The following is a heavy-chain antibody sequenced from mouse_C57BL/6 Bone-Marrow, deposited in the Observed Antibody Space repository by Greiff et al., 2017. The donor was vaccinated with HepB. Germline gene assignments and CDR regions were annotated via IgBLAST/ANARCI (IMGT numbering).Heavy chain of an antibody. CDR3: ARTGPGNYPLYFDY. J-gene: IGHJ2*01. V-gene: IGHV2-2*01. CDR2: LWSGGST. CDR1: GFSLTSYG. Sequence: VQRVESGPGLVQPSQRLSITCTVSGFSLTSYGVHWVRQSPGKGLEWLGVLWSGGSTDYNAAFISRLSISKDNSKSQVFFKMNSLQADDTAIYYCARTGPGNYPLYFDYWGQGTTLTVSS. D-gene: IGHD2-1*01.